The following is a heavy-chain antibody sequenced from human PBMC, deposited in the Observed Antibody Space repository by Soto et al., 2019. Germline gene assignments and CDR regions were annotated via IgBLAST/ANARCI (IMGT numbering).Heavy chain of an antibody. V-gene: IGHV4-4*07. CDR3: AREVRGGFTGIFDQ. J-gene: IGHJ4*02. CDR1: GDSISDYFY. CDR2: IYTDGTT. D-gene: IGHD2-15*01. Sequence: ASETLSLTCTVSGDSISDYFYWSWIRQPAGKGLEWIGRIYTDGTTKYNPPLKSRVTLSLDKSKNQFSLRLSSVTAADTAVYYFAREVRGGFTGIFDQWGRGSRVTVS.